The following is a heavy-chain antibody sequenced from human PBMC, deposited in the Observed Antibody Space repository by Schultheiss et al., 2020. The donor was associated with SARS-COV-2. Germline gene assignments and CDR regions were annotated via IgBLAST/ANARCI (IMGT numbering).Heavy chain of an antibody. J-gene: IGHJ4*02. CDR2: ISAYNGNT. CDR3: ARDRGDYFGWGSYQVTGNDY. CDR1: GGTFSSYA. V-gene: IGHV1-18*01. D-gene: IGHD3-10*01. Sequence: ASVKVSCKASGGTFSSYATSWVRQAPGQGLEWMGWISAYNGNTNHAEKFQGRIMMTTDTSTNTAYMELRSLKSDDTAVYYCARDRGDYFGWGSYQVTGNDYWGQGTLVTVSS.